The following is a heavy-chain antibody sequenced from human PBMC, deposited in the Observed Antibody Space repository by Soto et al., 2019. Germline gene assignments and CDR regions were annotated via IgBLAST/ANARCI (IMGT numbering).Heavy chain of an antibody. D-gene: IGHD6-6*01. CDR2: ISYDGSNK. CDR3: ARERSHSSSPYXDX. V-gene: IGHV3-30-3*01. Sequence: QVQLVESGGGVVQPGRSLRLSCAASGFTFSNYAMHWVRQAPGKGLEWVAVISYDGSNKYYADSVKGRFTISRDNSKNTVXLQMNSLRAEXXAVYYCARERSHSSSPYXDXWGXXXXVTVSS. J-gene: IGHJ4*01. CDR1: GFTFSNYA.